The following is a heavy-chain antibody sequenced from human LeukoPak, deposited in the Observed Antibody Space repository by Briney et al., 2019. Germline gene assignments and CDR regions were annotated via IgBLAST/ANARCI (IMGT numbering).Heavy chain of an antibody. CDR3: AKEPGDIAAAHPSDY. CDR1: GFTFSSYA. Sequence: GGSLRLSYAASGFTFSSYAMSWVRQAPGKGLEWVSAISGSGGSTYYADSVKGRFTISRDNSKNTLYLQMNSLRAEDTAVYCCAKEPGDIAAAHPSDYWGQGTLVTVSS. V-gene: IGHV3-23*01. CDR2: ISGSGGST. D-gene: IGHD6-13*01. J-gene: IGHJ4*02.